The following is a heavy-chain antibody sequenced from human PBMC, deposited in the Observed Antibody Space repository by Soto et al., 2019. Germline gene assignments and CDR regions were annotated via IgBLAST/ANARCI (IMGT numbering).Heavy chain of an antibody. CDR2: IYYSGST. D-gene: IGHD6-19*01. V-gene: IGHV4-59*01. Sequence: SETLSLPCTVSGGSISRYYWSWIRQPPGKGLEWIGYIYYSGSTNYNPSLKSRVTISVDTSKNQFSLKLSSVTAADTAVYYCAREQWLVLDYWGQGTLVTVSS. J-gene: IGHJ4*02. CDR3: AREQWLVLDY. CDR1: GGSISRYY.